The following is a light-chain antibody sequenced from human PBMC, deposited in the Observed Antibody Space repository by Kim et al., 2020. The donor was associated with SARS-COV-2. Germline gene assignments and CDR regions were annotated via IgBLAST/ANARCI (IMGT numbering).Light chain of an antibody. CDR3: QQRGA. CDR2: DGS. J-gene: IGKJ1*01. Sequence: ATPSSPPGEIATLCWRASTSIDSYLAWYQQKPGQAPMFLIYDGSNRATGIPARFSGSGSGTDFTLTISSLEPEDFSVYYWQQRGAFGQGTKVDIK. CDR1: TSIDSY. V-gene: IGKV3-11*01.